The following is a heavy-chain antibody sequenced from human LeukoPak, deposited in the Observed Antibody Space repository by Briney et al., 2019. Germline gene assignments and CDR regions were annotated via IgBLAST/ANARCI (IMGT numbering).Heavy chain of an antibody. Sequence: PSETLSLTCTVSGGSISSSTYYWAWIRQPPGKGLEWIGNIYYSGSTYYNPSLKSRVTISVDTSKNQFSLKLSSVTAADTAVYYCARTIYYYYGMDVWGQGTTVTASS. CDR2: IYYSGST. CDR3: ARTIYYYYGMDV. V-gene: IGHV4-39*01. CDR1: GGSISSSTYY. J-gene: IGHJ6*02.